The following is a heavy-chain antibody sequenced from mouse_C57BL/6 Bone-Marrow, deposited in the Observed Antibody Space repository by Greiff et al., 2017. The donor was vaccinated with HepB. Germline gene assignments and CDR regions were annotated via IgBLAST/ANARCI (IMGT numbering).Heavy chain of an antibody. V-gene: IGHV14-3*01. Sequence: EVKLMESVAELVRPGASVKLSCTASGFNIKNTYMHWVKQRPEQGLEWIGRIDPANGNTKYVPKFQGKATITADTSSNTAYLQLSSLTSEDTAIYYCARGITTVVHWYFDVWGTGTTVTVSS. CDR1: GFNIKNTY. J-gene: IGHJ1*03. D-gene: IGHD1-1*01. CDR3: ARGITTVVHWYFDV. CDR2: IDPANGNT.